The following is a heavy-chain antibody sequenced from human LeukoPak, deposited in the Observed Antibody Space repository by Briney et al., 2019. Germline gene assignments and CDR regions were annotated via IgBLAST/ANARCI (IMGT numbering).Heavy chain of an antibody. CDR3: ARGRPHGNDY. Sequence: GGSLRLSCAASGFTFSSYAMGWVRQAPGKGLEWVSVISGSGGSTHYADSVKGRFTISRDNSKKGRFTISRDNSKNTLYLQMNSLRVEDTAVYYCARGRPHGNDYWGQGTLVTVSS. CDR2: ISGSGGST. V-gene: IGHV3-23*01. CDR1: GFTFSSYA. J-gene: IGHJ4*02. D-gene: IGHD4-23*01.